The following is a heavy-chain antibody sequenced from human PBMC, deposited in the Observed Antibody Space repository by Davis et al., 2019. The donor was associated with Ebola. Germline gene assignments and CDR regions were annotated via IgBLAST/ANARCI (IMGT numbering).Heavy chain of an antibody. V-gene: IGHV3-11*01. Sequence: GGSLRLSCAASGFTFTDYYMSWIRQAPGKGLEWVSYISSSGSTIYFADSVKGRFTISRDNAKNSVFLQMDSLRADDTAVYYCTKDFDYENAYWGQGSLVTVSS. D-gene: IGHD3-9*01. CDR2: ISSSGSTI. CDR3: TKDFDYENAY. CDR1: GFTFTDYY. J-gene: IGHJ4*02.